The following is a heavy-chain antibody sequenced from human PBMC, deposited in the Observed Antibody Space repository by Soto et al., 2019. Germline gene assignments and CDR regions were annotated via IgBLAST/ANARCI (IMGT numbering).Heavy chain of an antibody. CDR2: IWYDGSNK. V-gene: IGHV3-33*01. CDR1: GFTFSSYG. CDR3: ARDCAGYSSGWYQRGGFDY. D-gene: IGHD6-19*01. Sequence: QVQLVESGGGVVQPGRSLRLSCAASGFTFSSYGMHWVRQAPGKGLEWVAVIWYDGSNKYYADSVKGRFNTSRDNSKNTMYLQMNSLRAEDKAVYYCARDCAGYSSGWYQRGGFDYWGQGTIGTVSS. J-gene: IGHJ4*02.